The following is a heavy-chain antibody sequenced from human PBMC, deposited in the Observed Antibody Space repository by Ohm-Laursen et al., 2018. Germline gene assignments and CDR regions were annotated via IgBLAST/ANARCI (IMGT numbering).Heavy chain of an antibody. CDR2: INPNSGGT. CDR1: GGTFSSYA. J-gene: IGHJ4*02. D-gene: IGHD3-22*01. CDR3: ARCTSKVVITPDY. V-gene: IGHV1-2*02. Sequence: ATVKISCKASGGTFSSYAISWVRQAPGQGLEWMGWINPNSGGTNYAQKFQGRVTMTRDTSISTAYMELSRLRSDDTAVYYCARCTSKVVITPDYWGQGTLVTVSS.